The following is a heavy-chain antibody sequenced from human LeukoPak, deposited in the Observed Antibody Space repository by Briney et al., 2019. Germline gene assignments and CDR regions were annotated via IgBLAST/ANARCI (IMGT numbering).Heavy chain of an antibody. D-gene: IGHD3-22*01. CDR3: ARRHDSSGYYPDY. CDR2: ISSSSSTI. V-gene: IGHV3-48*02. Sequence: GGSLRLSCAASGFTFSSYSMNWVRQAPGKGLEWVSYISSSSSTIYYADSVKGRFTISRDNAKNSLYLQMNSLRDKDTAVYYCARRHDSSGYYPDYGGQGPLVTVSS. J-gene: IGHJ4*02. CDR1: GFTFSSYS.